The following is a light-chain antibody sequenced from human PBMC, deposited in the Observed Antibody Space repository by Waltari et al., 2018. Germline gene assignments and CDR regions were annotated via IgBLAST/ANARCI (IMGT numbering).Light chain of an antibody. CDR3: SSYSDISISLL. CDR1: SSDIGVYKN. J-gene: IGLJ2*01. Sequence: QSALTQPASVSGSPGQSITISCTGTSSDIGVYKNVSWYQQHPGKAPKLIIYDVTERPSGVSNRFSGSKSGNTASLTISGLQTDDESDYFCSSYSDISISLLFGGGTKLTVL. V-gene: IGLV2-14*03. CDR2: DVT.